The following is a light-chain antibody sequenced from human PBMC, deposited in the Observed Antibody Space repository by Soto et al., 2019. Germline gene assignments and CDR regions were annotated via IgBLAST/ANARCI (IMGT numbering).Light chain of an antibody. CDR3: AAWDDSLNGVI. V-gene: IGLV1-44*01. Sequence: QSVLTQPPSASETPGQRVTISCSGSSSNIESNTVNWYQQLPGTAPKLLIYTNNQRPSGVPDRFSGSKSGTSASLAISGLQSEDEADYYCAAWDDSLNGVIFGGGTKLTVL. J-gene: IGLJ2*01. CDR1: SSNIESNT. CDR2: TNN.